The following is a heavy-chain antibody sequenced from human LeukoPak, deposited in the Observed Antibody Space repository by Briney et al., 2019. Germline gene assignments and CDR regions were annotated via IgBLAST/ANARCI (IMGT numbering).Heavy chain of an antibody. CDR3: ATLKFPLDY. V-gene: IGHV3-74*01. Sequence: GGSLRLSCAASGFTFSTYWMHWVRQAPGKGLMWVSRIESDGIKTIYADSVKGRFTISRDNAKNTLYLQMNSLRAEDTAVYYCATLKFPLDYWGQGTLVTVSS. CDR1: GFTFSTYW. CDR2: IESDGIKT. J-gene: IGHJ4*02.